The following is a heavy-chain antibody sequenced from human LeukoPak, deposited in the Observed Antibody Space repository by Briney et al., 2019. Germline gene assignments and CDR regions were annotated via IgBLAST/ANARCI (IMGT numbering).Heavy chain of an antibody. CDR1: GFTFNSYA. CDR2: ISGSAGSN. Sequence: GGSLRLSCAASGFTFNSYAMSWVRQGPGKGLEWVSAISGSAGSNYYADSVKGRFTISRDNSKNMLYMQMNSLRAEDTAVYYSAKDRSSTWTKYYFDYWGQGTLVTVSS. D-gene: IGHD6-13*01. J-gene: IGHJ4*02. CDR3: AKDRSSTWTKYYFDY. V-gene: IGHV3-23*01.